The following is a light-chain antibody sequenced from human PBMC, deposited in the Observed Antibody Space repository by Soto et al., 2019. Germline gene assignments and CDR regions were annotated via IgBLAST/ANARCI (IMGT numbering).Light chain of an antibody. Sequence: DIVLTQSPGTLSLSPGERATLSCRASQSVSSNFLAWSHQKPGQAPRLLIYGASSRATGIPDRFSGSGSGTDFTLTINRLEPADFAVYYCQYYGSPSTFGQGTKVDIK. V-gene: IGKV3-20*01. CDR1: QSVSSNF. CDR2: GAS. J-gene: IGKJ1*01. CDR3: QYYGSPST.